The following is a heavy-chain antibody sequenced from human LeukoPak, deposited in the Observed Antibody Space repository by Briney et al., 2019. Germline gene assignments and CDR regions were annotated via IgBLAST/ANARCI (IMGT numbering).Heavy chain of an antibody. CDR3: ARGSYYYDSSGYYTGY. D-gene: IGHD3-22*01. V-gene: IGHV3-21*01. J-gene: IGHJ4*02. CDR2: ISSSSSYI. Sequence: PGGALRLSCAASGFTFSSYSMNWVRQAPGKGLEWVSSISSSSSYIYYADSVKGRFTISRDNAKNSLYLQMNSLRAEDTAVYYCARGSYYYDSSGYYTGYWGQGTLVTVSS. CDR1: GFTFSSYS.